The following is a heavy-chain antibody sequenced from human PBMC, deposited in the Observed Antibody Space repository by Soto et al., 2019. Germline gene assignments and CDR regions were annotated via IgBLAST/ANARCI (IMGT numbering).Heavy chain of an antibody. CDR1: GFTFSSYA. CDR2: ISGSGGTT. D-gene: IGHD3-3*01. Sequence: PGGSLRLSCAASGFTFSSYAMSWVRQAPGKGLEWVSAISGSGGTTYYAASVKGRFTTSRDNSKNTLYLQMNSLRAEDTAVYYCAKDLGYYDLKTYYFDYWGQGTLVTVSS. CDR3: AKDLGYYDLKTYYFDY. J-gene: IGHJ4*02. V-gene: IGHV3-23*01.